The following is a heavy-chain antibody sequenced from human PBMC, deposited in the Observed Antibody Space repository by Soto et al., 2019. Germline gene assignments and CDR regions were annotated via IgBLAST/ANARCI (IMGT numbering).Heavy chain of an antibody. Sequence: ASVKVSCKASGYTFTSYGISWVRQAPGQGLEWMGWISAYNGNTNYAQKLQGRVTMTTDTSTSTAYMELRSLRSDDTAVYYCARDYYDSSGYSNWFDPWGQGTLVTVTS. D-gene: IGHD3-22*01. CDR3: ARDYYDSSGYSNWFDP. CDR2: ISAYNGNT. J-gene: IGHJ5*02. CDR1: GYTFTSYG. V-gene: IGHV1-18*01.